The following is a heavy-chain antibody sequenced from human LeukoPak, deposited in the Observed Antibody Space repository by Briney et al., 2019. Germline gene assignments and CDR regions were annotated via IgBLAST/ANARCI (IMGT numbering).Heavy chain of an antibody. J-gene: IGHJ6*02. V-gene: IGHV4-59*01. D-gene: IGHD3-16*01. CDR3: ARFGVDYDMDV. CDR1: GGSISGYY. Sequence: SETLSLTYTVSGGSISGYYWSCIRQPPGKGLEWIGQIHYTGKPDYNPSLKSRITISVDTSKNQVSLQVSSVTAADSAIYYCARFGVDYDMDVWGHGTTVTVFS. CDR2: IHYTGKP.